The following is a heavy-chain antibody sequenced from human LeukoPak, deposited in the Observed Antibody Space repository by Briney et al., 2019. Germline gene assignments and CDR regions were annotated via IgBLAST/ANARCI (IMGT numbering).Heavy chain of an antibody. D-gene: IGHD3-22*01. V-gene: IGHV3-21*01. J-gene: IGHJ3*02. CDR1: EFTFSYYS. Sequence: GGSLRLSCAASEFTFSYYSMNWVRQAPGKGLEWVSSISSRSSYIYYADSVKGRFTISRDNAKNSLYLQMNSLRAEDTALYYCARDRYYYDSSGHYAPSAFDIWGQGTMVTVSS. CDR2: ISSRSSYI. CDR3: ARDRYYYDSSGHYAPSAFDI.